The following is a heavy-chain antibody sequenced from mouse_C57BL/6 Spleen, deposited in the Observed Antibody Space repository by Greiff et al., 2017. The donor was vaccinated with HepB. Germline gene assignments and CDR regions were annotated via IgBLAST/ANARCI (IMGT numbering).Heavy chain of an antibody. CDR2: IDPSDSYT. V-gene: IGHV1-69*01. J-gene: IGHJ2*01. CDR1: GYTFTSYW. Sequence: VQLQQPGAELVMPGASVKLSCKASGYTFTSYWMHWVKQRPGQGLEWIGEIDPSDSYTNYNQKFKGKSTLTVDKSSSTAYMQLSSLTSEDSAVYYCARGGWSRRVFDYWGQGTTLTVSS. CDR3: ARGGWSRRVFDY. D-gene: IGHD3-3*01.